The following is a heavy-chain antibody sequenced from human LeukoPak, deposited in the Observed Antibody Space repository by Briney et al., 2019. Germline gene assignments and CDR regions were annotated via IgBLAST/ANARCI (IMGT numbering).Heavy chain of an antibody. Sequence: ASVKVSCKASGGTFSSYAISWVRQAPGQGLEWMGGIIPIFGTANYAQKFQGRITITADKSTSTAYMELSSLRSEDTAVYYCAREKADYFDYWGQGTLVTVSS. CDR3: AREKADYFDY. J-gene: IGHJ4*02. V-gene: IGHV1-69*06. CDR1: GGTFSSYA. CDR2: IIPIFGTA.